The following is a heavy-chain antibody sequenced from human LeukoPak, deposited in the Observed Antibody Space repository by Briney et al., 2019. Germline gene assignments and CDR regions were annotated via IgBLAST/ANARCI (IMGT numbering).Heavy chain of an antibody. V-gene: IGHV3-53*05. CDR2: IYSGGST. D-gene: IGHD6-19*01. Sequence: GGSLRLSCAASGFTFSSNYMSWVRQAPGKGLEWVSVIYSGGSTYYADSVKGRFTISRDNSKNTLYLQMNSLRAEDTAVYYCARDSGLRYSSGEIPHSSQGYFQHWGQGTLVTVSS. CDR3: ARDSGLRYSSGEIPHSSQGYFQH. CDR1: GFTFSSNY. J-gene: IGHJ1*01.